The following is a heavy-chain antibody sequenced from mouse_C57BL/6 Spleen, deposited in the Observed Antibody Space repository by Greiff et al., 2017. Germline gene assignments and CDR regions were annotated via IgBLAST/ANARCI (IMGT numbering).Heavy chain of an antibody. CDR2: ISYDGSN. Sequence: EVKVEESGPGLVKPSQSLSLTCSVTGYSITSGYYWNWIRQFPGNKLEWMGYISYDGSNNYNPSLKNRISITRDTSKNQFFLKLNSVTTEDTATYYCAREDTTVPFAYWGQGTLVTVSA. J-gene: IGHJ3*01. V-gene: IGHV3-6*01. CDR3: AREDTTVPFAY. D-gene: IGHD1-1*01. CDR1: GYSITSGYY.